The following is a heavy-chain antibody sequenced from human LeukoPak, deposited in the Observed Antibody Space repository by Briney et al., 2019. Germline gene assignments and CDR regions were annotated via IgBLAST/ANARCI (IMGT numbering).Heavy chain of an antibody. J-gene: IGHJ6*04. CDR1: GFTFSSYE. D-gene: IGHD3-10*02. CDR3: AELGITMIGGV. CDR2: ISSSISTI. Sequence: GGSLRLSCAASGFTFSSYEMNWVGQAAGPGLKGVSYISSSISTIDYADFVKGRFTISRDNAKNSLYLQMNSLRAEDTAVYYCAELGITMIGGVWGKGTTVTISS. V-gene: IGHV3-48*03.